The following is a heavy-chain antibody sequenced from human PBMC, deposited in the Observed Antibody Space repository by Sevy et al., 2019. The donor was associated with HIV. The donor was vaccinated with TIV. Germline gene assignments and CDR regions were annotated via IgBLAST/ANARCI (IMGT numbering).Heavy chain of an antibody. CDR3: ASGAYYYASRTENFDY. CDR2: IWYDGSSK. CDR1: GFTFSSYG. D-gene: IGHD3-10*01. Sequence: GGSLRLSCAASGFTFSSYGMHWVRQAPGKGPEWVALIWYDGSSKYYADSVKGRSTISRDNSKNTLYLQMNSLRAEDTAVYYCASGAYYYASRTENFDYWGQGTLVTVSS. V-gene: IGHV3-33*01. J-gene: IGHJ4*02.